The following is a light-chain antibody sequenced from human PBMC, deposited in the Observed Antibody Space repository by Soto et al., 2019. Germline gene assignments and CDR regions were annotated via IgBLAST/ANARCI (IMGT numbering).Light chain of an antibody. CDR2: DVS. Sequence: QSALTQPASVSGSPGQSITISCTGTSSDVGGYNYVSWYQQHPGKAPKLMIYDVSNRPSGVSNRFSGSKSGNTASLTISGLRAEDEADYYCNSYTSNNTYVFGTGTKVTVL. CDR3: NSYTSNNTYV. V-gene: IGLV2-14*03. CDR1: SSDVGGYNY. J-gene: IGLJ1*01.